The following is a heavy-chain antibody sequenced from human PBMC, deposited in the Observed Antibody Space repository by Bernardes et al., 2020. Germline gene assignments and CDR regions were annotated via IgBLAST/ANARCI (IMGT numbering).Heavy chain of an antibody. Sequence: ASVQVSCKASGYTFTGNYMHWVRQAPGQGLEWMGRINPNSGGTNYAQKFQGRVTMTRDTSISTAYMELSRLRSDDTAVYYCASGDCSGGSCHTFDYWGQGTLVTVSS. CDR1: GYTFTGNY. J-gene: IGHJ4*02. CDR3: ASGDCSGGSCHTFDY. CDR2: INPNSGGT. V-gene: IGHV1-2*06. D-gene: IGHD2-15*01.